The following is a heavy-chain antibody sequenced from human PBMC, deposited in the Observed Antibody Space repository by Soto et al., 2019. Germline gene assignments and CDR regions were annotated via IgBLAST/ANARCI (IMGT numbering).Heavy chain of an antibody. CDR2: IYYSGST. Sequence: SETLSLTCTVSGGSISSYYWSWIRQPPGKGLEWIGYIYYSGSTNYNPSLKSRVTISVDTSKNQFSLKLSSVTAADTAVYYCARDLRYYDSSGYYYYYGMDVWGQGTTVTVSS. D-gene: IGHD3-22*01. V-gene: IGHV4-59*01. J-gene: IGHJ6*02. CDR3: ARDLRYYDSSGYYYYYGMDV. CDR1: GGSISSYY.